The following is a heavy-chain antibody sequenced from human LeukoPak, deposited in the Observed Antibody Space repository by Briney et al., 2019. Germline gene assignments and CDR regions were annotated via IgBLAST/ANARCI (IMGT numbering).Heavy chain of an antibody. CDR3: ARGHYYGSGSYYDNWFDP. CDR1: GGSFSGYY. CDR2: INHSGST. Sequence: SETLSLTCAVYGGSFSGYYWSWIRKPPGKGLEWIGEINHSGSTNYNPSLKSRVTISVDTSKNQFSLKLSSVTAADTAVYYCARGHYYGSGSYYDNWFDPWGQGTLVTVSS. J-gene: IGHJ5*02. V-gene: IGHV4-34*01. D-gene: IGHD3-10*01.